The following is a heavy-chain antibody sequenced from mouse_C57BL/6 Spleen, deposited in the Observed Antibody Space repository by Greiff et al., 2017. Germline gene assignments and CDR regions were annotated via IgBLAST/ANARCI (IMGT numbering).Heavy chain of an antibody. CDR3: ARPITTVVARGYAMDY. J-gene: IGHJ4*01. V-gene: IGHV7-3*01. CDR2: IRNKANGYTT. Sequence: EVKLMESGGGLVQPGGSLSLSCAASGFTFTDYYMSWVRQPPGKALEWLGFIRNKANGYTTEYSASVKGRFTISRDNSQSILYLQMNALRAEDSATYYCARPITTVVARGYAMDYWGQGTSVTVSS. D-gene: IGHD1-1*01. CDR1: GFTFTDYY.